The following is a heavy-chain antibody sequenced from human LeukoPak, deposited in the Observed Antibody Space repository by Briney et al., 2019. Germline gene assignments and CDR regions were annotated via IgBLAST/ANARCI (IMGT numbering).Heavy chain of an antibody. CDR1: NDPLTSTKW. V-gene: IGHV4-4*02. CDR2: ISHTGST. J-gene: IGHJ3*02. Sequence: SETLSLTRTVSNDPLTSTKWWGWVRQPPGTGLEWIGEISHTGSTNYNPSFNSRVTMSVDKSKNQFSLNLKSVTAADTALYYCASSALVVVVTYGFDIWGRGTAVTVSS. CDR3: ASSALVVVVTYGFDI. D-gene: IGHD2-21*01.